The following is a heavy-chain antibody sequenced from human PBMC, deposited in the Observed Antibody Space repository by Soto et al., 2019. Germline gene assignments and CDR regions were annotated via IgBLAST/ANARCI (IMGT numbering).Heavy chain of an antibody. J-gene: IGHJ4*02. CDR2: ISGSGGST. D-gene: IGHD3-3*01. CDR3: AKVHYYLWSGYYDY. Sequence: GGSLRLSCAASGFTFSSYAMSWVRQAPGKGLEWVSAISGSGGSTYYADSVKGRFTISRDNSKNTLYLQMNSLRAEDTAVYYCAKVHYYLWSGYYDYWGQGTLVTVSS. V-gene: IGHV3-23*01. CDR1: GFTFSSYA.